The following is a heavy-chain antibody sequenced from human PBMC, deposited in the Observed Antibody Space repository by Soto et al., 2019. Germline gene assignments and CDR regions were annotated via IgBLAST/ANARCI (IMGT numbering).Heavy chain of an antibody. Sequence: KPSETLSLTCTVSGGSISSGGYYWSWIRQHPGKGLEWIGYIYYSGSTYYNPSLKSRVTISVDTSKNQFSLKLSSVTAADTAVYYCATNSDTAMVRPQVDYWGQGTLVTVSS. J-gene: IGHJ4*02. CDR2: IYYSGST. CDR1: GGSISSGGYY. V-gene: IGHV4-31*03. CDR3: ATNSDTAMVRPQVDY. D-gene: IGHD5-18*01.